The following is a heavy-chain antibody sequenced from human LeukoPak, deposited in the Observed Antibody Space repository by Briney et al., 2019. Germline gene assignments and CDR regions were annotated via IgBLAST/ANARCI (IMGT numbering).Heavy chain of an antibody. CDR1: RYTFTAYY. Sequence: ASVRVSCKAYRYTFTAYYMHWLRPAPGQGFDSMGCINLNTGYTNYAQTFQGWVTMTRDTSISTAYMELSRLRSDDTAVYYCARSIAVTGRATSWWFDPWGQGTLVTVSS. V-gene: IGHV1-2*04. CDR3: ARSIAVTGRATSWWFDP. J-gene: IGHJ5*02. CDR2: INLNTGYT. D-gene: IGHD6-19*01.